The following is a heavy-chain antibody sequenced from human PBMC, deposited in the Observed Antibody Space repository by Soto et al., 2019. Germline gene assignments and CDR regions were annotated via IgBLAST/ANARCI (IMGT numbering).Heavy chain of an antibody. CDR2: IYSGGNT. Sequence: GGSLRLSCADSGFAVSTNSMNWMRQAPGKGLEWVSVIYSGGNTYYTDSVKGRFIVSRDNSKNAVFLQMNILRDDDTAVYYCARPVAEDYSDAFDLWGQGTMVTVSS. D-gene: IGHD2-21*01. V-gene: IGHV3-66*01. CDR3: ARPVAEDYSDAFDL. J-gene: IGHJ3*01. CDR1: GFAVSTNS.